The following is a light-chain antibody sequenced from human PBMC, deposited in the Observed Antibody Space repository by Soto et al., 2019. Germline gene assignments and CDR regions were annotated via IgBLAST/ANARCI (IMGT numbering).Light chain of an antibody. CDR1: SSDVGKYNY. Sequence: QSALTQPPSASGSPGQSITISCTGTSSDVGKYNYVSWYQQYPGKAPKLLIYEVTKRPSGVPDRFSGSKSGNTASLTVSGLQTEDEDDYYCRSYSGSDNFVFGGGTKLTVL. CDR2: EVT. V-gene: IGLV2-8*01. CDR3: RSYSGSDNFV. J-gene: IGLJ3*02.